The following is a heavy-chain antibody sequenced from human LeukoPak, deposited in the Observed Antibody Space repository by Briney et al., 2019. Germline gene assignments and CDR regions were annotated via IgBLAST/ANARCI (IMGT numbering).Heavy chain of an antibody. J-gene: IGHJ4*02. CDR3: AKAGYSYDNYFDY. Sequence: GGSLRLSCAASGFTFSSYAMSWVRQAPGKGLEWVSAISGSGGSTYYADSVKGRFTISGDNSRNTLYLQMNSLRAEDTAVYYCAKAGYSYDNYFDYWGQGTLVTVSS. D-gene: IGHD5-18*01. V-gene: IGHV3-23*01. CDR1: GFTFSSYA. CDR2: ISGSGGST.